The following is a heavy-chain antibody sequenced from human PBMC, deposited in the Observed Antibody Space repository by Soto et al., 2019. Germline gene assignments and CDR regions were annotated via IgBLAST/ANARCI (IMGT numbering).Heavy chain of an antibody. CDR1: GYTFTIYY. CDR3: ARGPIVVVPAAMPHYYYYYMDV. CDR2: INPSGGST. Sequence: ASVKVSCKASGYTFTIYYMHWVRQAPGQGLEWMGIINPSGGSTSYAQKFQGRVTMTRDTSTSTVYMELSSLRSEDTAVYYCARGPIVVVPAAMPHYYYYYMDVWGKGTTVTVSS. D-gene: IGHD2-2*01. V-gene: IGHV1-46*03. J-gene: IGHJ6*03.